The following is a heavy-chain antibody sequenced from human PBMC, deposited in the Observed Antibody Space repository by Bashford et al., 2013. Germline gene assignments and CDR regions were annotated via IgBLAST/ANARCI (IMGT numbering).Heavy chain of an antibody. Sequence: GGSLRLSCAASGFTFSPYSMNWVRQAPGKGLEWVSYISSSSSAIDYADSVKGRFTISRDNAKNSLYLQMNSLRDEDTAVYYCARGVAARTPFDYWGQGTLVTVSS. J-gene: IGHJ4*02. CDR3: ARGVAARTPFDY. CDR2: ISSSSSAI. D-gene: IGHD6-6*01. CDR1: GFTFSPYS. V-gene: IGHV3-48*02.